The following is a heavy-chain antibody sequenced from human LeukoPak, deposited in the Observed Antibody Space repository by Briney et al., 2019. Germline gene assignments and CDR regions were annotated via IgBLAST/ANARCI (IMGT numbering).Heavy chain of an antibody. V-gene: IGHV3-7*01. CDR2: IKEDGSEK. CDR1: GFDFSSYW. CDR3: ARGRNLAV. J-gene: IGHJ6*02. Sequence: GPLRLSFAASGFDFSSYWMSWVCRGPGKGLEWVANIKEDGSEKYYLDSVKGRFTISRDNAKKSLFLQMNSLRVEDTAVYYCARGRNLAVWGQGTTVTVSS.